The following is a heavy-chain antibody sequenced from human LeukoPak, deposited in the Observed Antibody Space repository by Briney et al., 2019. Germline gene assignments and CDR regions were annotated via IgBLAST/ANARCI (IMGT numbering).Heavy chain of an antibody. CDR1: GGTFSSYA. V-gene: IGHV1-69*04. D-gene: IGHD2-21*02. CDR3: ASGMVVTAKDAFDI. CDR2: IIPILGIA. J-gene: IGHJ3*02. Sequence: SVKVSCKASGGTFSSYAISWVRQAPGQGLEWMGRIIPILGIANYAQKFQGRVTITADKSTSTAYMELSSLRSEDTAVYYCASGMVVTAKDAFDIWGQGTMVTVSS.